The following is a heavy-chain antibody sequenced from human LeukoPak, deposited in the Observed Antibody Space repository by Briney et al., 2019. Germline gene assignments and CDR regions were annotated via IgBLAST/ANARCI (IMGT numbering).Heavy chain of an antibody. D-gene: IGHD6-19*01. CDR2: INHSGST. Sequence: SETLSLTCAVYGGSFSGYYWSWIRQPPGKGLEWIGEINHSGSTNYNPSLKSRVTISVDTSKNQFSLKLSSVTAADTAVYYCARWGIAVAGKGDYFDYWGQGTLVTVSS. J-gene: IGHJ4*02. CDR1: GGSFSGYY. V-gene: IGHV4-34*01. CDR3: ARWGIAVAGKGDYFDY.